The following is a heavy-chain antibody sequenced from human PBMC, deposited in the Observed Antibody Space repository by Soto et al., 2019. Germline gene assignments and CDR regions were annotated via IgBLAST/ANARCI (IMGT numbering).Heavy chain of an antibody. Sequence: EVQLLESEGGLVQPGGSLRLSCVASGFTFITSVMSWVRQTPGKGLEWVSTISRAANSTYYADSVQGRFIISRDNSKNTVYLQMNRLRAEDTAVYYCAKRWRSAVEYWGQGTLVTVSS. CDR2: ISRAANST. CDR1: GFTFITSV. J-gene: IGHJ4*02. CDR3: AKRWRSAVEY. V-gene: IGHV3-23*01. D-gene: IGHD6-19*01.